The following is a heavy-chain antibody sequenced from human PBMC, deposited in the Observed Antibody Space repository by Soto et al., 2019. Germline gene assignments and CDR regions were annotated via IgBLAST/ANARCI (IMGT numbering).Heavy chain of an antibody. D-gene: IGHD3-16*01. CDR2: IYPGDSDT. J-gene: IGHJ4*02. CDR1: GYSFTSYW. V-gene: IGHV5-51*01. Sequence: PGESLKISCKGSGYSFTSYWIGWVRQMPGKGLEWMGIIYPGDSDTRYSPSFQGQVTISADKSISTAYLQWSSLKASDTAMYYCARVDSYAYPIYRSGFDYWGQGTLVTVSS. CDR3: ARVDSYAYPIYRSGFDY.